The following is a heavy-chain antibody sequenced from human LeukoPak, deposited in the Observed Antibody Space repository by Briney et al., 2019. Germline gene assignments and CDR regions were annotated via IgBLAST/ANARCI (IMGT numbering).Heavy chain of an antibody. D-gene: IGHD6-6*01. V-gene: IGHV4-39*07. CDR3: ARVAARPYYYYGMDV. J-gene: IGHJ6*02. Sequence: ETLSLTCTVSGGSISSSSYYWGWIRQPPGKGLEWIGSIYYSGSTYYNPSLKSRVTISVDTSKNQFSLKLSSVTAADTAVYYCARVAARPYYYYGMDVWGQGTTVTVSS. CDR2: IYYSGST. CDR1: GGSISSSSYY.